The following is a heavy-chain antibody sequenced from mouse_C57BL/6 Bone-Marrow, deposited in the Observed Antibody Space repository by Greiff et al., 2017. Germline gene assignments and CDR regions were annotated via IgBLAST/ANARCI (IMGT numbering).Heavy chain of an antibody. J-gene: IGHJ4*01. Sequence: QVQLQQSGAELARPGASVKLSCKASGYTFTSYGISWVEQRTGQGLEWIGEIYPRSGNTYYNEKFKGKATLTADKSSSTAYMELRSLTSEDSAVYFCAGHYSIYYAMDYWGQGTSVTVSS. V-gene: IGHV1-81*01. CDR2: IYPRSGNT. D-gene: IGHD2-5*01. CDR1: GYTFTSYG. CDR3: AGHYSIYYAMDY.